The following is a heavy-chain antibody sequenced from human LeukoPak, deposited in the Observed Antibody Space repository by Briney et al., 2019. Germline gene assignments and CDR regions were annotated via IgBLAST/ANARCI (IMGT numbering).Heavy chain of an antibody. CDR3: ATTYSPFRSGTTSSVY. J-gene: IGHJ4*02. V-gene: IGHV3-30*02. D-gene: IGHD2-15*01. CDR2: IRYDGSNK. Sequence: GGSLRLSCAASGFTFSSYGMHWVRQAPGKGLEWVAFIRYDGSNKYYADSVKGRFTISRDNSKNTLYLQMNSLRAEDTAVYYCATTYSPFRSGTTSSVYWGQGTLVTVSS. CDR1: GFTFSSYG.